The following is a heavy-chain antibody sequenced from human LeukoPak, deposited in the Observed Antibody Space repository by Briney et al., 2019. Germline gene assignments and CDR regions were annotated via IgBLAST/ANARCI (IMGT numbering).Heavy chain of an antibody. CDR2: ISRSGSSI. CDR3: ARALPSRRYYFDY. D-gene: IGHD6-13*01. CDR1: GFTLTSYE. Sequence: PGGSLRLSCAASGFTLTSYEMNWVRLAPGKGLEWISYISRSGSSIYYADSVKGRFTVSRDSAKNSLYLQMNSLRAEDTAVYYCARALPSRRYYFDYWGQGTLFTVSS. J-gene: IGHJ4*02. V-gene: IGHV3-48*03.